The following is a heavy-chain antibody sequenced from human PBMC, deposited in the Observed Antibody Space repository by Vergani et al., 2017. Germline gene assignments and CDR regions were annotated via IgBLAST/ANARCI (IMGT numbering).Heavy chain of an antibody. D-gene: IGHD1/OR15-1a*01. V-gene: IGHV3-30*03. CDR2: ISYAGTQK. J-gene: IGHJ1*01. Sequence: QVHLVESGGGVVQPGRSLRLSCVVSGFTSSYYSMHWVRQAPGKGLEWVAVISYAGTQKYYADSVKGRFTISRDNSKSTLYLQMNSLRTEDTAVYYCATKSCGTPGCQIGYFREWGQGTLVTVSS. CDR3: ATKSCGTPGCQIGYFRE. CDR1: GFTSSYYS.